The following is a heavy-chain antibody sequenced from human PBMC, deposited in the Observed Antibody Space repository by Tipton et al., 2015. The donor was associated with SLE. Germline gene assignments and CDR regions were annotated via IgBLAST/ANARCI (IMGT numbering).Heavy chain of an antibody. CDR2: IFYSGST. D-gene: IGHD4-17*01. CDR1: SGSISSASYY. J-gene: IGHJ5*02. V-gene: IGHV4-61*01. CDR3: ARDLYYGHSYNWFDP. Sequence: TLSLTCTVSSGSISSASYYWSWIRQPPGKGLEWIGYIFYSGSTDYNPSLKSRVTMSMDTSKNQFFLKLSSVTAADTAVYYCARDLYYGHSYNWFDPWGQGTLVTVSS.